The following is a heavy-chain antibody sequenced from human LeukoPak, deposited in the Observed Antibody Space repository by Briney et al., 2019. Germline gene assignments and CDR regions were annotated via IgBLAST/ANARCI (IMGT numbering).Heavy chain of an antibody. CDR1: GFTFSNLA. J-gene: IGHJ4*02. CDR3: TTGGYRYAYLYLN. CDR2: ISDSGGTT. Sequence: GGSLRLSCVASGFTFSNLAMGWVRQAPGKGLGWVSVISDSGGTTYYADSVKGRFTISRGNSRNTLYLQMNSLRVDDTAVYYCTTGGYRYAYLYLNWGQGTLVTVSS. D-gene: IGHD5-18*01. V-gene: IGHV3-23*01.